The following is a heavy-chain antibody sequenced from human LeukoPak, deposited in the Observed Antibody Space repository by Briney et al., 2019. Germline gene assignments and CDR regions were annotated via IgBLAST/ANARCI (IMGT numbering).Heavy chain of an antibody. V-gene: IGHV1-46*01. CDR1: GYTFTSNY. Sequence: ASVKVSFKASGYTFTSNYIHWVRQAPGQGLEWMGIINPSGGSTSYAQKFQGRVTMTRDTSTSTVYMELSSLRSEDTAVYYCARAEYYYDSSGYFPADYWGQGTLVTVSS. CDR3: ARAEYYYDSSGYFPADY. J-gene: IGHJ4*02. CDR2: INPSGGST. D-gene: IGHD3-22*01.